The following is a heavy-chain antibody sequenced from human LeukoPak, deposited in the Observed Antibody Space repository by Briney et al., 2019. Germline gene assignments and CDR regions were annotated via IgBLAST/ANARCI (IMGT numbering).Heavy chain of an antibody. CDR2: IYSSGST. V-gene: IGHV4-4*07. CDR3: ARSLSSGNDSPGFDY. J-gene: IGHJ4*02. D-gene: IGHD5-12*01. Sequence: SETLSLTCTISVGSISSHYWNWIRQPAGKGLEWVGRIYSSGSTAYQPSLKSRVTMSVDTSKNQVSLRLSSVTAAATAVYYCARSLSSGNDSPGFDYWGQGTLVTVSS. CDR1: VGSISSHY.